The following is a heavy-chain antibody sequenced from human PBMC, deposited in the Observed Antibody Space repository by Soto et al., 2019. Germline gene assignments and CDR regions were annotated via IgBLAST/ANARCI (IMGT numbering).Heavy chain of an antibody. V-gene: IGHV1-69*01. Sequence: QVQLVQSGAEVKKPGSSVKVSCKTSGGTFSTYAITWLRQAPGQGLEWMGGIIPLFGTGSYAQKFQDTVTSPADESTSTAYMELTSLSSDETAVYYCARGQIEAAAPGGFAFWGPGPQVTVPS. D-gene: IGHD3-16*01. CDR2: IIPLFGTG. J-gene: IGHJ4*02. CDR3: ARGQIEAAAPGGFAF. CDR1: GGTFSTYA.